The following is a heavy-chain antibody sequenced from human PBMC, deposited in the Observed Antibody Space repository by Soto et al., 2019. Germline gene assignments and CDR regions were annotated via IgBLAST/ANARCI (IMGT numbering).Heavy chain of an antibody. Sequence: SETLSLTCTVSGGSISSYYWSWIRQPPGKGLEWIGYIYYSGSTNYNPSLKSRVTISVDTSKNQFSLKLSSVTAADTAVYYCARCPGRGDPGDHYYYYYMDVWGKGTTVTVSS. D-gene: IGHD3-10*01. CDR3: ARCPGRGDPGDHYYYYYMDV. J-gene: IGHJ6*03. CDR1: GGSISSYY. V-gene: IGHV4-59*08. CDR2: IYYSGST.